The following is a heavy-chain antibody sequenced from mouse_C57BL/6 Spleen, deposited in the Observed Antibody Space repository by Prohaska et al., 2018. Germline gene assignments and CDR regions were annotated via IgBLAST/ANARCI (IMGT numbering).Heavy chain of an antibody. J-gene: IGHJ4*01. CDR1: GYTFTSYW. Sequence: QVQLQQPGAELVRPGTSVKLSCKASGYTFTSYWMHWVKQRPGQGLEWIGVIDPSDSYTNYNQKFKGKATLTVDTSSSTAYMQLSSLTSEDSAVYYCASWEGVYDGYYYYAMDYWGQGTSVTVSS. CDR3: ASWEGVYDGYYYYAMDY. D-gene: IGHD2-3*01. CDR2: IDPSDSYT. V-gene: IGHV1-59*01.